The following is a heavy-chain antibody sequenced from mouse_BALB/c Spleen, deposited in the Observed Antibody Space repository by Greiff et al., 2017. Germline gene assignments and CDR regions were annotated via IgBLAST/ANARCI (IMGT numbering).Heavy chain of an antibody. Sequence: EVQLQESGPGLVKPSQSLSLTCTVTGYSITSDYAWNWIRQFPGNKLEWMGYISYSGSTSYNPSLKSRISITRDTSKNQFFLQLNSVTTEDTATYYCAREGAYVFDYWGQGTTLTVSS. D-gene: IGHD2-10*02. V-gene: IGHV3-2*02. J-gene: IGHJ2*01. CDR2: ISYSGST. CDR3: AREGAYVFDY. CDR1: GYSITSDYA.